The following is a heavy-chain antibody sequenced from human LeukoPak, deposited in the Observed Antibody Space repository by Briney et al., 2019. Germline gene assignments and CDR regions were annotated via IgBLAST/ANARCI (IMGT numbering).Heavy chain of an antibody. J-gene: IGHJ4*02. D-gene: IGHD2-8*01. CDR3: ARRELVYEGAFYY. V-gene: IGHV5-51*01. CDR1: GYSFTSYW. Sequence: GESLKISCKGSGYSFTSYWIGWVRQMPGKGLEWMGIIYPGDSDTRYSPSFRGQVTISADKSISTAYLQWGSLKASDTAMYYCARRELVYEGAFYYWGQGTLVTVSS. CDR2: IYPGDSDT.